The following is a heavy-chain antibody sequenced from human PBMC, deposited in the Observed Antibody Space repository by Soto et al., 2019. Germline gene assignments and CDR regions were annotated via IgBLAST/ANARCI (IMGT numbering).Heavy chain of an antibody. V-gene: IGHV3-33*01. D-gene: IGHD4-17*01. J-gene: IGHJ6*02. Sequence: QVQLVESRGGVVQPGRSLRLSCAASGFTFSSYGMHWVRQAPGKGLEWVAVIWYDGSNKYYADSVKGRFTISRDNSKNTLYLQMNSLRAEDTAVYYCAREISHDYGDYAPYYYYYGMDVWGQGTTVTVSS. CDR2: IWYDGSNK. CDR3: AREISHDYGDYAPYYYYYGMDV. CDR1: GFTFSSYG.